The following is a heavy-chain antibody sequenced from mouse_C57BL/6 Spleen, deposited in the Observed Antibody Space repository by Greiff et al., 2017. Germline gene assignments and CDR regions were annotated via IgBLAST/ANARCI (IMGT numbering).Heavy chain of an antibody. CDR1: GYTFTDYY. CDR2: INPNNGGT. V-gene: IGHV1-26*01. CDR3: ARRTYDVDPFDV. Sequence: DVQLQQSGPELVKPGASVKISCKASGYTFTDYYMNWVKQSHGKSLEWIGAINPNNGGTSYNQKFKGKATLTVDKSSSTAYMERRSLTSEDSAVYYCARRTYDVDPFDVWGTGTTVTVSS. D-gene: IGHD2-3*01. J-gene: IGHJ1*03.